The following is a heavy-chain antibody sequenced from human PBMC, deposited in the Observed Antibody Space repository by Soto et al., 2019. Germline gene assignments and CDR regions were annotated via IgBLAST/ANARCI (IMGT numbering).Heavy chain of an antibody. V-gene: IGHV2-5*02. J-gene: IGHJ4*02. Sequence: QITLKESGPTLVKPTQTLTLTCTFSGFSLSTSGVGVGWIRQPPGKALEWLALSYWDDDKRYSPSLKSRLTNTQDPSKNQVVLTVTDMDPVDTAPYYCAHIRSYMIVVVYFDYWGQGTLVTVSS. CDR2: SYWDDDK. CDR3: AHIRSYMIVVVYFDY. D-gene: IGHD3-22*01. CDR1: GFSLSTSGVG.